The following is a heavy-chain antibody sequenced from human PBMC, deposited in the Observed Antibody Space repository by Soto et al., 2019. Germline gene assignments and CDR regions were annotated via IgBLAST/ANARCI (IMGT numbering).Heavy chain of an antibody. V-gene: IGHV1-46*03. D-gene: IGHD4-17*01. CDR3: ARVRYAFDI. CDR2: INPSGGST. CDR1: GYTFTSYD. J-gene: IGHJ3*02. Sequence: ASVKVSCKASGYTFTSYDINWVRQATGQGLEWMGIINPSGGSTSYAQKFQGRVTMTRDTSTSTVYMELSSLRSEDTAVYYCARVRYAFDIWGQGTMVTVSS.